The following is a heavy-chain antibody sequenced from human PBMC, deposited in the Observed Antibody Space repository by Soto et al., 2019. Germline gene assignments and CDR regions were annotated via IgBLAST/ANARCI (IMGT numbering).Heavy chain of an antibody. V-gene: IGHV1-69*13. Sequence: SVKVSCKASGGTFSSYAISWVRQAPGQGLEWMGGIIPIFGTANYAQKFQGRVTITADESTSTAYMELSSLRSEDTAVYYCARYRYSSGYYYYYFDYWGQGTLVTVSS. J-gene: IGHJ4*02. CDR2: IIPIFGTA. CDR3: ARYRYSSGYYYYYFDY. CDR1: GGTFSSYA. D-gene: IGHD3-22*01.